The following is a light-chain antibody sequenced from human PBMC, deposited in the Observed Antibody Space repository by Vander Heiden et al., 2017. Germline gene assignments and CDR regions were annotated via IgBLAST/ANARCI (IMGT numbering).Light chain of an antibody. CDR2: RAA. J-gene: IGKJ1*01. Sequence: DIVMTQSPDSLAVSLGERATINCKSSQSVLKNSNNKNYLSWYQVKPGQPPKLPTYRAATLESGVPDRFSGSESGTDFSLTISSLQAEDVAVYYCHQYYTTPRTFGQGTKLEI. CDR1: QSVLKNSNNKNY. CDR3: HQYYTTPRT. V-gene: IGKV4-1*01.